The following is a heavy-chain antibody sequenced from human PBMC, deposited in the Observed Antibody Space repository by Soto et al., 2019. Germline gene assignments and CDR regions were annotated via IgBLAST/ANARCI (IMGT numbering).Heavy chain of an antibody. D-gene: IGHD4-17*01. CDR3: AREISPLTTDWYFDL. CDR2: IYDSGST. CDR1: GGSTSGGVYY. V-gene: IGHV4-30-4*01. Sequence: SETLSLTSTVSGGSTSGGVYYGSWIRKPPGKGLEWIGYIYDSGSTYYNPSLKSRVTISVDTSKNQFSLRLSSVTAAETAVYYCAREISPLTTDWYFDLWGRGTLVTVSS. J-gene: IGHJ2*01.